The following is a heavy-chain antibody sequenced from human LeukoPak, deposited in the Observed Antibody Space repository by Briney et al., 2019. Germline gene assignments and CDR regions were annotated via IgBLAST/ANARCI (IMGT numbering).Heavy chain of an antibody. CDR3: ASGTTVTDDAFDI. V-gene: IGHV4-31*03. J-gene: IGHJ3*02. Sequence: PQTLSLTCTVSGGSISSGGYYWSWIRQHPGKGLEWIGYIYYSGSTYYNPSLKSRVTISVDTSKNQFSLKLNSVTAADTAVYYCASGTTVTDDAFDIWGQGTMVTVSS. D-gene: IGHD4-17*01. CDR2: IYYSGST. CDR1: GGSISSGGYY.